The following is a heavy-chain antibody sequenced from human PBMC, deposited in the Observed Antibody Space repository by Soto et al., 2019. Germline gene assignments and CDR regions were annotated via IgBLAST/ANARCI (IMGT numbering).Heavy chain of an antibody. CDR2: IYYRSKWYN. CDR3: ARVPARVTYYYDSSGYGNAFDI. CDR1: GDSVSSNSAA. D-gene: IGHD3-22*01. V-gene: IGHV6-1*01. Sequence: SQTLSLTCAISGDSVSSNSAAWNWIRQSPSRGLEWLGRIYYRSKWYNDYAVSVKSRITINPDTSKNQFSLQLNSVTPEDTAVYYCARVPARVTYYYDSSGYGNAFDIWGQGTMVTVSS. J-gene: IGHJ3*02.